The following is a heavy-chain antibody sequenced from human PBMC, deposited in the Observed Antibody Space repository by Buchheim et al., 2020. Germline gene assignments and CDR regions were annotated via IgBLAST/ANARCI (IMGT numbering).Heavy chain of an antibody. Sequence: QVQLVESGGGVVQPGRSLRLSCAASGFTFSSYGMHWVRQAPGKGLEWVAVIWYDGSNKYYADSVKGRFTISRANSKNTLYLQMNSLRAEDTAVYYCARDEAYSSSFDYWGQGTL. CDR1: GFTFSSYG. CDR2: IWYDGSNK. CDR3: ARDEAYSSSFDY. J-gene: IGHJ4*02. V-gene: IGHV3-33*01. D-gene: IGHD6-6*01.